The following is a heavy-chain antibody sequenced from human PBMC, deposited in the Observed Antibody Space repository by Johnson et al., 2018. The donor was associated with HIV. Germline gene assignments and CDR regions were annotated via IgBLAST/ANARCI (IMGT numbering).Heavy chain of an antibody. V-gene: IGHV3-73*02. CDR3: TRSQDIKDIVVGVAAPLAFDI. J-gene: IGHJ3*02. Sequence: VQLVESGGGLVQPGGSLKLSCAASGFTFSGSAMHWVRQASGKGLEWVGRIRSKANSYATAYAASVKGRFTISRDDSKNTAYLQMNSLKTEDTAVYYCTRSQDIKDIVVGVAAPLAFDIWGQGTMVTVSS. D-gene: IGHD2-15*01. CDR1: GFTFSGSA. CDR2: IRSKANSYAT.